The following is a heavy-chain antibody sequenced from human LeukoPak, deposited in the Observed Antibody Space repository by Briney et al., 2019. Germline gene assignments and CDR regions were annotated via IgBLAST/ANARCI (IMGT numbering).Heavy chain of an antibody. J-gene: IGHJ4*02. Sequence: GGSLRLSCAASGCTFSDYYMSWIRQAPGKGLEWVSYISSSSSYTNYADSVKGRFTISRDNAKNSLYLQMNSLRAEDTAVYYCARFNDFWSGPDYWGQGTLVTVSS. CDR3: ARFNDFWSGPDY. CDR2: ISSSSSYT. V-gene: IGHV3-11*06. CDR1: GCTFSDYY. D-gene: IGHD3-3*01.